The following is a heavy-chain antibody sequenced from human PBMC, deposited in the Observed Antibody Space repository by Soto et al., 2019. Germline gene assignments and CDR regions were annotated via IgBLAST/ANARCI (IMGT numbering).Heavy chain of an antibody. J-gene: IGHJ6*02. CDR3: ARGGAVRFLEWLFIPYYYYGMDV. Sequence: EVQLVESGGGLVKPGGSLRLSCAASGFTFSSYSMNWVRQAPGKGLEWVSSISSSSSYIYYADSVKGRFTISRDNAKNSLYLQMNSLRAEDTAVYYCARGGAVRFLEWLFIPYYYYGMDVWGQGTTVTVSS. CDR2: ISSSSSYI. D-gene: IGHD3-3*01. V-gene: IGHV3-21*01. CDR1: GFTFSSYS.